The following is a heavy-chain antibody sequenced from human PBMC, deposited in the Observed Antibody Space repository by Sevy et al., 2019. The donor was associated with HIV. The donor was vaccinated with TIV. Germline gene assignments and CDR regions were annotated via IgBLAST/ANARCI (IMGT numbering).Heavy chain of an antibody. D-gene: IGHD1-26*01. CDR2: ISYDGSNK. J-gene: IGHJ3*02. CDR1: GFTFSSYA. Sequence: GGSLRLSCAASGFTFSSYAMHWVRQAPGKGLEWVAVISYDGSNKYYADSVKGRFTISRDNSKNTLYLQMNSLRAEDTAVYYCAREEWELYAFDIWGQGTMVTVSS. V-gene: IGHV3-30*04. CDR3: AREEWELYAFDI.